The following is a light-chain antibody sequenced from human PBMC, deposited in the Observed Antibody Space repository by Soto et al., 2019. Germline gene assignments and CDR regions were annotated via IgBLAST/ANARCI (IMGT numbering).Light chain of an antibody. V-gene: IGKV3-20*01. CDR2: GAS. CDR3: QHYGTSWT. CDR1: QSVSSSY. J-gene: IGKJ1*01. Sequence: EIVLTQSPDTLSLSPGERATLSCRASQSVSSSYLAWYQQKPGQTPRLLIYGASSRATGIPDRFSGSGSGTDFTLTIASLEPEDFAVFYCQHYGTSWTFGQGTKVEIK.